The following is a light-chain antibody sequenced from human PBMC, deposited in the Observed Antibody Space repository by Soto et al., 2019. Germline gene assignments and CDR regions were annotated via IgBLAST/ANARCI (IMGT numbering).Light chain of an antibody. Sequence: EVVMTQSPATLSVSPGERATLSCGASQSVRSYLAWYQRKPGQAPRLLIHGASTRAPGIPARFSGSGSGTDFTLTISGLQSEDFAVYYCHQYDQWPQTFGQGTKVEIK. CDR2: GAS. CDR1: QSVRSY. CDR3: HQYDQWPQT. J-gene: IGKJ1*01. V-gene: IGKV3-15*01.